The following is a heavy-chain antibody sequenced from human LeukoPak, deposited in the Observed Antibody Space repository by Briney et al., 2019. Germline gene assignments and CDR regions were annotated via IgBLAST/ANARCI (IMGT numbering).Heavy chain of an antibody. D-gene: IGHD4-17*01. CDR2: ISGSGDNT. J-gene: IGHJ3*02. CDR1: GFTFSSYA. Sequence: GGSLRLSCAAAGFTFSSYAMSWVRQAPGKGLEWVSSISGSGDNTYDADSVKGRFTISRDNSKNTLYLQMNSLRAEDTAVYYCAKGGTVTSDGDAFDIWGQGTMVTVS. V-gene: IGHV3-23*01. CDR3: AKGGTVTSDGDAFDI.